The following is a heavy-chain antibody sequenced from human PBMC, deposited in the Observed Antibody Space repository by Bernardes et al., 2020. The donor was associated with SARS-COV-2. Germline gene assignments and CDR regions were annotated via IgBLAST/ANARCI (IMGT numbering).Heavy chain of an antibody. CDR3: ATGPFGGTVFEAALIYGLDV. D-gene: IGHD3-16*01. J-gene: IGHJ6*02. V-gene: IGHV1-24*01. CDR1: GYTLNELS. Sequence: ASVTVSCRVPGYTLNELSMHWVRQAPGKGLEWVGGFDPDEGEPIYAQKFQGRVSMTEGTSRDIAYMELSSLRSEDTAVYYCATGPFGGTVFEAALIYGLDVWGQGTTVTVS. CDR2: FDPDEGEP.